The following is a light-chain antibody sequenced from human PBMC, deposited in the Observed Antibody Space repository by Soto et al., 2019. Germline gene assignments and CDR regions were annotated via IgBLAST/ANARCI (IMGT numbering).Light chain of an antibody. CDR2: LGS. J-gene: IGKJ1*01. V-gene: IGKV2-28*01. Sequence: DNVMTQSPLSLPVTPGEPASISCRSSLSLLHSNGYNYLDWYLQKPGQSPQLLIYLGSNRASGVPDRFSGSGSGTEFTLIISGLQPDDSATYYCQQYTNTNNPWMFGQGTKVDIK. CDR1: LSLLHSNGYNY. CDR3: QQYTNTNNPWM.